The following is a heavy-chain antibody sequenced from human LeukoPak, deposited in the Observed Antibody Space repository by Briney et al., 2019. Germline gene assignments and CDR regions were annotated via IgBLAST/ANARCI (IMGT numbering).Heavy chain of an antibody. V-gene: IGHV4-4*07. D-gene: IGHD4-23*01. J-gene: IGHJ4*02. CDR2: ISTSGST. CDR1: GGSISSYY. CDR3: ARVRVTPYISIDS. Sequence: SETLSLTCTVSGGSISSYYWSWIRQPAGKGLESIGHISTSGSTNYNPSLKSRVTMSVDTSKNQFSLKLSSVTAADTAVYYCARVRVTPYISIDSWGQGTLVTVSS.